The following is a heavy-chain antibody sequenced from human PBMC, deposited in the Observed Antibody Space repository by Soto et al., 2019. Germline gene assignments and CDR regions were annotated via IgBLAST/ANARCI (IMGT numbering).Heavy chain of an antibody. V-gene: IGHV1-46*01. J-gene: IGHJ5*02. Sequence: ASVKVSCKASGYSFTNYYMHWVRQAPGQGLEYMGVINPNVGAASYAQKFQGRVTMTRDTSTSTAYMELSSLRSEDTAVYYCARGGPLRYFGWLPNWFDPWGQGTLVTVSS. D-gene: IGHD3-9*01. CDR3: ARGGPLRYFGWLPNWFDP. CDR2: INPNVGAA. CDR1: GYSFTNYY.